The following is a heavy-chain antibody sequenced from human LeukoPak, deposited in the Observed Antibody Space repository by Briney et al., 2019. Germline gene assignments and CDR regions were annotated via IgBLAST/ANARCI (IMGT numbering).Heavy chain of an antibody. Sequence: GGSLRPSCAASGFTFSSYAMHWVRQAPGKGLEWVAVISYDGSNKYYADSVKGRFTISRDNSKNTLYLQMNSLRAEDTAVHYCARDRLSVFDYWGQGTLVTVSS. CDR3: ARDRLSVFDY. V-gene: IGHV3-30-3*01. D-gene: IGHD3-22*01. CDR1: GFTFSSYA. J-gene: IGHJ4*02. CDR2: ISYDGSNK.